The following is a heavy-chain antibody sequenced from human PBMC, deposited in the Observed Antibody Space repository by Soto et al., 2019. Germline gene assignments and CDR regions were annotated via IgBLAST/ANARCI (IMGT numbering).Heavy chain of an antibody. Sequence: QVQLVESGGGVVQPGRALRLSCAASGFSFNTSGMHWVRQAPGKGLEWVAVIAFDGSEEFYGDSVRGRFTISRDNSKNTLFLQMKSLTPADTAVYYCATKVRVTNYLYYGMDVWGQGTTVTVSS. V-gene: IGHV3-30*03. D-gene: IGHD2-21*02. CDR1: GFSFNTSG. CDR2: IAFDGSEE. CDR3: ATKVRVTNYLYYGMDV. J-gene: IGHJ6*02.